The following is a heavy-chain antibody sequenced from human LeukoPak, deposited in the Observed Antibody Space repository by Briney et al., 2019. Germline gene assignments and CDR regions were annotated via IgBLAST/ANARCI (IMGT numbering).Heavy chain of an antibody. V-gene: IGHV4-59*01. J-gene: IGHJ6*03. CDR3: ARDTLNYYYMDV. CDR1: GGSISTYY. CDR2: LYYSGST. Sequence: SETLSRTCTGSGGSISTYYWSWIRQPPGQGLEWIGYLYYSGSTNYNPSLKSRVTTSVDTSKNQFSLKLSSVTAADTAVYDCARDTLNYYYMDVWGRGTTVTVSS.